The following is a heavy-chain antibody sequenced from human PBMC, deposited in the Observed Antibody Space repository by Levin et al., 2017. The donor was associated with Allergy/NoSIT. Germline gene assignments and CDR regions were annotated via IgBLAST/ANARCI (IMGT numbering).Heavy chain of an antibody. CDR2: INHSGST. J-gene: IGHJ4*02. Sequence: SETLSLTCAVYGGSFSGYYWSWIRQPPGKGLEWIGEINHSGSTNYNPSLKSRVTISVDTSKNQFSLKLSSVTAADTAVYYCARDGRYYYDSSGYYYLYYFDYWGQGTLVTVSS. V-gene: IGHV4-34*01. CDR3: ARDGRYYYDSSGYYYLYYFDY. CDR1: GGSFSGYY. D-gene: IGHD3-22*01.